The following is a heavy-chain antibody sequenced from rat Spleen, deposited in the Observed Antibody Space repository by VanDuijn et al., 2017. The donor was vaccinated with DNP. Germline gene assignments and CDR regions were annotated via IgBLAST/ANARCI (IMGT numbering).Heavy chain of an antibody. CDR2: ISTSGGST. J-gene: IGHJ2*01. D-gene: IGHD1-7*01. CDR3: ARHLSYFFDY. CDR1: GFTFSNYD. Sequence: EVQLVESGGGLVQPGRSLKLSCAASGFTFSNYDMAWVRQAPTKGLEWVASISTSGGSTYYRDSVKGRFTVSRDNAKSTLYLQMDSLRSEDTATYYCARHLSYFFDYWGQGVMVTVSS. V-gene: IGHV5-25*01.